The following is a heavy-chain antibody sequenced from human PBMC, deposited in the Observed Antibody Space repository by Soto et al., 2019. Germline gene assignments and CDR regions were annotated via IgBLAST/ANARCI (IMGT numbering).Heavy chain of an antibody. CDR3: ARLVSYCSGGSCYWYFDL. V-gene: IGHV4-59*08. CDR2: IYYSGST. CDR1: GGSISSYY. Sequence: SETLSLTCTVSGGSISSYYWSWIRQPPGKGLEWIGYIYYSGSTNYNPSLKGRVTISVDTSKNQFSLKLSSVTAADTAVYYCARLVSYCSGGSCYWYFDLWGRGALVTVSS. J-gene: IGHJ2*01. D-gene: IGHD2-15*01.